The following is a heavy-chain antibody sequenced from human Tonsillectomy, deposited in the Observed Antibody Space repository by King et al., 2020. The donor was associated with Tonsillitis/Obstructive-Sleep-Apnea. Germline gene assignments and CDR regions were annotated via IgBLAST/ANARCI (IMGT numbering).Heavy chain of an antibody. J-gene: IGHJ4*02. V-gene: IGHV3-30*18. Sequence: VQLVESGGGVVQPGRSLRLSCAASGFTFSNYGMHWVRQAPGKGLEWGAVISYDGSNKYFADSVKGRFTISRDNSKNTLFLQMNSLRAEDSAVYYCAKDSDSGPIGGDFDYWGQGTLVTVSS. CDR2: ISYDGSNK. D-gene: IGHD6-19*01. CDR1: GFTFSNYG. CDR3: AKDSDSGPIGGDFDY.